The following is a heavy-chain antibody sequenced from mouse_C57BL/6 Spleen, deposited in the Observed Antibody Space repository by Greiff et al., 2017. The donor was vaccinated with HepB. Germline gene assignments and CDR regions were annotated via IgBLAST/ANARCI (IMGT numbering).Heavy chain of an antibody. Sequence: QVQLQQPGAELVKPGASVKLSCKASGYTFTSYWMQWVKQRPGQGLEWIGEIDPSDSYTNYNQKFKGMATLTVDTSSSTAYMQLSSLTSEDSAVYYCARRGIYYDLDYWGQGTTLTVSS. CDR2: IDPSDSYT. D-gene: IGHD2-4*01. CDR3: ARRGIYYDLDY. V-gene: IGHV1-50*01. CDR1: GYTFTSYW. J-gene: IGHJ2*01.